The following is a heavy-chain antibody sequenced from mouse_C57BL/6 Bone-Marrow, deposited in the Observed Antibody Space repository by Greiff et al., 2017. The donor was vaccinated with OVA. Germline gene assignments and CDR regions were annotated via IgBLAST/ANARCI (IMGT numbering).Heavy chain of an antibody. Sequence: QVHVKQSGAELVRPGASVTLSCKASGYTFTDYEMHRVKQTPVHGLAWIGAIDPETGGTAYNQKFKGEAILTADKSSSTAYMELRSLTSEDSAVYYCTRGYSNYYAMDYWGQGTSVTVSS. D-gene: IGHD2-5*01. J-gene: IGHJ4*01. CDR3: TRGYSNYYAMDY. V-gene: IGHV1-15*01. CDR2: IDPETGGT. CDR1: GYTFTDYE.